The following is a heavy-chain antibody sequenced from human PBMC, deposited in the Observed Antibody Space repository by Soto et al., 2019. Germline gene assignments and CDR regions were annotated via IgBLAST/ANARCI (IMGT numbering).Heavy chain of an antibody. CDR1: GYTFPSYY. V-gene: IGHV1-2*02. Sequence: SEEVSCKASGYTFPSYYMYWVRQAPGPGPEWLEWINPNSGGTIYAQKFQDRVTMTRDTSISTAYMELSRLRSDDTAVYYCARDRLGDYDILTGYFPCNWFDPWGQGTLVSVSS. D-gene: IGHD3-9*01. J-gene: IGHJ5*02. CDR3: ARDRLGDYDILTGYFPCNWFDP. CDR2: INPNSGGT.